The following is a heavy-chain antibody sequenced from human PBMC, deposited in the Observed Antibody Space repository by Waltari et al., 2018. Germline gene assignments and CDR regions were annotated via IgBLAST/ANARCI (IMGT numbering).Heavy chain of an antibody. CDR2: IYYSGST. J-gene: IGHJ6*02. CDR3: ARFRGAARVYYYYGMDV. D-gene: IGHD3-10*01. CDR1: GGSISSYY. Sequence: ESGPGLVKPSETLSLTCTVAGGSISSYYWSWIRQPPGKGLEWIGYIYYSGSTNYNPSLKSRVTISVDTSKNQFSLKLSSVTAADTAVYYCARFRGAARVYYYYGMDVWGQGTTVTVSS. V-gene: IGHV4-59*01.